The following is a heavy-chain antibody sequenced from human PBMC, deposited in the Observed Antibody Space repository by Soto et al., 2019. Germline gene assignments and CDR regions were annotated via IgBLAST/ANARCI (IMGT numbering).Heavy chain of an antibody. D-gene: IGHD3-9*01. CDR1: GGSISSGGYY. V-gene: IGHV4-61*08. CDR3: AYDNHDAVDI. Sequence: SETLSLTCTVSGGSISSGGYYWSWIRQHPGKGLEWIGYIYYSGSTNYNPSLKSRVTISVDTSKNQFSLKLSSVTAADTAVYYCAYDNHDAVDIWGQGTMVTVSS. J-gene: IGHJ3*02. CDR2: IYYSGST.